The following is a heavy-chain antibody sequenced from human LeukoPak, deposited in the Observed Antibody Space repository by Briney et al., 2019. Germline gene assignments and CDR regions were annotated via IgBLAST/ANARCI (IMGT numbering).Heavy chain of an antibody. D-gene: IGHD3-16*01. CDR2: IYYGGST. V-gene: IGHV4-59*01. J-gene: IGHJ6*03. CDR1: RGSISSYY. Sequence: SETLSLTCTVSRGSISSYYWSWIPQPPGKGLEGIGYIYYGGSTNYNPSPKSRVTISVDTSKNQFSLKLSSVTAADTAVYYCARETSQKGAHYMDVWGKGTTVTVS. CDR3: ARETSQKGAHYMDV.